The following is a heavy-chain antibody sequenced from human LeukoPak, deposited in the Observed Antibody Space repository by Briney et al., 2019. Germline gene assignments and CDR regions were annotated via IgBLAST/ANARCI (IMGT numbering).Heavy chain of an antibody. Sequence: SETPSLTCTVSGGSISSYYWSWIRQPPGKGLEWIGYIYYSGSTNYNPSLKSRVTISVEPSKNQFPLKLSSVTAAGTAVYYCARGEYSYAAAFDIWGQGTMVTVSS. CDR1: GGSISSYY. D-gene: IGHD5-18*01. J-gene: IGHJ3*02. CDR2: IYYSGST. CDR3: ARGEYSYAAAFDI. V-gene: IGHV4-59*01.